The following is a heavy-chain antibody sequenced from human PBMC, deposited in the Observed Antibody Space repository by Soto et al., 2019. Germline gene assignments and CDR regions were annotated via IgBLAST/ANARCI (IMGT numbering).Heavy chain of an antibody. CDR2: IHPSGGGT. V-gene: IGHV1-46*02. CDR1: GYTFNTYY. D-gene: IGHD2-21*02. J-gene: IGHJ4*02. Sequence: QVQLVQSGAEVRKPGASVKVSCKPSGYTFNTYYLHWLRQAPGQALEWMGVIHPSGGGTTYAQKFLGRVTVTXXXCXXTVFMELSSLRSDDTAVYYCARGGHIAVVTASFDYWGQGTLVTVSS. CDR3: ARGGHIAVVTASFDY.